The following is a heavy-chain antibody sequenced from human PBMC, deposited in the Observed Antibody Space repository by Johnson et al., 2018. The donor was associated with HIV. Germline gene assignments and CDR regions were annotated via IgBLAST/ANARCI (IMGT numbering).Heavy chain of an antibody. CDR1: GFTFRDYY. J-gene: IGHJ3*02. CDR2: LFSGGSI. CDR3: ARDGVYSSPWDAFDI. D-gene: IGHD6-13*01. V-gene: IGHV3-66*01. Sequence: VHLVESGGGLVKPGGSLRLSCVVSGFTFRDYYMSWVRQAPGNGLEWVSVLFSGGSIYFADSVKGRFTISRDNSTNTLYLQIDSLRAEDTAVYYCARDGVYSSPWDAFDIWGQGTMVTVSS.